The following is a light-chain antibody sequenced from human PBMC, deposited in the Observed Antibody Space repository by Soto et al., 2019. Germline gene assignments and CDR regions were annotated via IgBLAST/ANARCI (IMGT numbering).Light chain of an antibody. Sequence: EIVMTQSPATLSVSPGERATLSCRASQSVASNIAWYQQKPGQAPRLLIYGASTRATGIPARFSGSGSGTEFTLTISSLQSEDFATYYCQQVNVYPSTFGGGTKVDI. CDR1: QSVASN. CDR3: QQVNVYPST. V-gene: IGKV3-15*01. CDR2: GAS. J-gene: IGKJ4*01.